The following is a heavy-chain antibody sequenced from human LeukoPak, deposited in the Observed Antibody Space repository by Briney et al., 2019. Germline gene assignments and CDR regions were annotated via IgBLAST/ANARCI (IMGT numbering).Heavy chain of an antibody. D-gene: IGHD3-3*01. Sequence: GGSLRLSCAASGFTFSSYWMTWVRQAPGKGLEWVGNIKGDGSEKYYVDSVKGRFTISRDNSKNTLYLQMNSLRAEDTAVYYCAKVSSDSPTPFWDYWGQGTLVTVSS. V-gene: IGHV3-7*03. CDR2: IKGDGSEK. CDR3: AKVSSDSPTPFWDY. CDR1: GFTFSSYW. J-gene: IGHJ4*02.